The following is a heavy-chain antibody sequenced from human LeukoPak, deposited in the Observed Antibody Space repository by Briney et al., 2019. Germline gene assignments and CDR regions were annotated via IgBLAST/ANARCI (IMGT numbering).Heavy chain of an antibody. J-gene: IGHJ4*02. V-gene: IGHV4-34*01. Sequence: PSETLSLTCAVYGGSFSGYYWSWIRQPPGKGLEWIGEINHSGSTNYNPSLKSRVTISVDTSKNQFSLKLSSVTAADTAVYYCARGLYGSESYYLDYWGQGTLVTVSS. CDR1: GGSFSGYY. CDR3: ARGLYGSESYYLDY. D-gene: IGHD3-10*01. CDR2: INHSGST.